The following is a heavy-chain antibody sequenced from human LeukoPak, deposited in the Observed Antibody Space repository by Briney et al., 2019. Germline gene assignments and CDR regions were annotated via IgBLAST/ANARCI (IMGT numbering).Heavy chain of an antibody. J-gene: IGHJ4*02. Sequence: GGSLRLSCAASGFTFSSYAMHWVRQAPGKGLEWVAVISYDGSNKYYADSVKGRFTISRDNSKNTLYLQMNSLRAEDTAVYYCARGGISWFGELFFYWGQGTLVTVSS. CDR2: ISYDGSNK. D-gene: IGHD3-10*01. CDR3: ARGGISWFGELFFY. V-gene: IGHV3-30-3*01. CDR1: GFTFSSYA.